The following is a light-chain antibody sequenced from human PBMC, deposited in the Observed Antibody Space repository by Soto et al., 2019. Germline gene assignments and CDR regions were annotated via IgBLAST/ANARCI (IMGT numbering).Light chain of an antibody. V-gene: IGKV1-39*01. J-gene: IGKJ5*01. CDR3: QQSYTTPIT. CDR1: QTITTY. CDR2: GAS. Sequence: EIQWTHCPSSLSSSVVDRVTITFLASQTITTYLSWFQQKPGKAPKLLVYGASSLQSGVPSRFSGSGSGTEFTLTISSLQSEDFATYYCQQSYTTPITFGQGTRLEIK.